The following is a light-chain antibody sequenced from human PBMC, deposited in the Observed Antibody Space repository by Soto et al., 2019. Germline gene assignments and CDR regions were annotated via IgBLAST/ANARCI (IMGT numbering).Light chain of an antibody. CDR2: GAS. V-gene: IGKV3-20*01. CDR3: QQYNNWLWT. CDR1: QSVSSSY. J-gene: IGKJ1*01. Sequence: EIVLTHSQGTLSLSPCERATLSFSASQSVSSSYLAWYQQKPGQAPRLLIYGASSRATGIPDRFSGSGSGTEFTLTISSLQSEDFAVYYCQQYNNWLWTFGQGTKVDIK.